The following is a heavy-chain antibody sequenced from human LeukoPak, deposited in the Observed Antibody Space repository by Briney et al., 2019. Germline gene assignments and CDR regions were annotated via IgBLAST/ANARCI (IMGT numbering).Heavy chain of an antibody. V-gene: IGHV3-23*01. D-gene: IGHD2-15*01. Sequence: GGSLRLSCAASGFTFSSYAMSWVRQAPGKGLEWVSSISGSGTRTYYADSVKGRFTISRDNSKNTLFLQMNSLRAEDTAVYYCAKNLYCGGGSCYPSALGMDVWGQGTTVTVSS. CDR1: GFTFSSYA. CDR2: ISGSGTRT. CDR3: AKNLYCGGGSCYPSALGMDV. J-gene: IGHJ6*02.